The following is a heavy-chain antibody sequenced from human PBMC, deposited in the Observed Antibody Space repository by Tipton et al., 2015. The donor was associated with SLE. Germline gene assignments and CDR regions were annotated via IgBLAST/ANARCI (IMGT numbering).Heavy chain of an antibody. CDR2: IYTSGST. Sequence: TLSLTCTVSGGSISSGSYYWSWIRQPAGKGLEWIGYIYTSGSTNYNPPLKSRVTISVDTSKNQFSLKLSSVTAADTAVYYCARDRALYSSSWYDAFDIWGQGTMVTVSS. D-gene: IGHD6-13*01. CDR1: GGSISSGSYY. J-gene: IGHJ3*02. V-gene: IGHV4-61*09. CDR3: ARDRALYSSSWYDAFDI.